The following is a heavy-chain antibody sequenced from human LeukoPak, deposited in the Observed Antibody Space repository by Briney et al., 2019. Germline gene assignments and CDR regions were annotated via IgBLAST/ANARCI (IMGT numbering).Heavy chain of an antibody. D-gene: IGHD3-16*01. CDR2: INPNSGGT. CDR1: GYTFTGYY. J-gene: IGHJ5*02. Sequence: ASVKVSCKASGYTFTGYYMHWVRQAAGQGLEWMGWINPNSGGTNYAQKFQGRVTMTRDTSISTAYMELSRLRSDDTAVYYCARDDGGSVNWFDPWGQGTLVTVSS. CDR3: ARDDGGSVNWFDP. V-gene: IGHV1-2*02.